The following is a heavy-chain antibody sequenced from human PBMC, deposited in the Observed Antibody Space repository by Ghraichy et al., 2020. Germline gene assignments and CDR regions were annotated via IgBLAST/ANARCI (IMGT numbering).Heavy chain of an antibody. J-gene: IGHJ4*02. V-gene: IGHV3-48*01. CDR3: AREGYSYVCNYFDY. Sequence: GGSLRLSCVASGFTFSSYSMNWVRQAPGKGLEWVSYIGSDSSTIYYADSVKGRFTISRDNAKNSLYLQMNSLRAEDTAVYYCAREGYSYVCNYFDYWGQGTLVTVSS. CDR2: IGSDSSTI. CDR1: GFTFSSYS. D-gene: IGHD5-18*01.